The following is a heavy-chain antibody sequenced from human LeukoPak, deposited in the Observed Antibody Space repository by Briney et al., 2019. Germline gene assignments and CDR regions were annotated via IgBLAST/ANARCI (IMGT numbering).Heavy chain of an antibody. CDR3: AGYSSGWYGYFY. J-gene: IGHJ4*02. V-gene: IGHV4-59*01. CDR1: GGSISSYY. D-gene: IGHD6-19*01. CDR2: IYYSGST. Sequence: SETLSLTRTVSGGSISSYYWSWIRQPPGKGLEWIGYIYYSGSTNYNPSLKSRVTISVDTSKNQFSLKLSSVTAADTAVYYCAGYSSGWYGYFYWGQGTLVTVSS.